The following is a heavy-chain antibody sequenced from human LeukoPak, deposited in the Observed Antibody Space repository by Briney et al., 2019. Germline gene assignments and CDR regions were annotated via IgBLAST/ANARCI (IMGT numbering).Heavy chain of an antibody. V-gene: IGHV3-30-3*01. D-gene: IGHD3-22*01. CDR2: ISYDGSNK. CDR1: GFTFITYS. CDR3: ARVDYDSRGLDYYYYYGMDV. J-gene: IGHJ6*02. Sequence: QPGGSLRLSCAASGFTFITYSMHWVRQAPGKGLEWVAAISYDGSNKYYADSVKGRFTISRDNSKNTLYLQMNSLRAEDTAVYYCARVDYDSRGLDYYYYYGMDVWGQGTTVTVSS.